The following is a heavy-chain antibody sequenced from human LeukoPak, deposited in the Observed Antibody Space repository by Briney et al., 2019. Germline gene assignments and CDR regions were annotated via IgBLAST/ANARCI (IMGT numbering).Heavy chain of an antibody. D-gene: IGHD3-22*01. V-gene: IGHV3-23*01. CDR3: AKVSSSGYYYYYNGMDV. J-gene: IGHJ6*02. Sequence: GGSLRLSCAASGFTFSSYAMSWVRQAPGKGLEWVSAISGSGGSTYYADSVKGRFTISRDNSKNTLYLQMNSLRAEDTAVYYCAKVSSSGYYYYYNGMDVWGQGTTVTVSS. CDR2: ISGSGGST. CDR1: GFTFSSYA.